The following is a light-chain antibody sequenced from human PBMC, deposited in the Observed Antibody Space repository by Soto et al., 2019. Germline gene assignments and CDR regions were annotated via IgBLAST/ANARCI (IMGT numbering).Light chain of an antibody. CDR3: QQYNNWPPT. CDR2: GAS. V-gene: IGKV3-15*01. CDR1: QSVSIN. Sequence: EIVMTQSPATLSVSPGERATLSCRASQSVSINLAWYQQKPGQAPRLLIYGASTRATGFPARFSGSGSGTEFTLTISSLQSEDFVVYYCQQYNNWPPTFGQGTKVEIK. J-gene: IGKJ1*01.